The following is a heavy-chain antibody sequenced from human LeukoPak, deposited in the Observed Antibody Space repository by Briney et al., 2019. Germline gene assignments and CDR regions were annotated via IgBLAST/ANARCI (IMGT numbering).Heavy chain of an antibody. Sequence: GGSLRLSCAASGFTFSSYWMSWVRQAQGKGLEWVANINQDGTEKYYVESVKGRFTISRDNGKNSLYLQMNSPRVEDTAVYYCAKLAKYFYGAETFYFFEHWGQGTPVTASS. CDR3: AKLAKYFYGAETFYFFEH. CDR2: INQDGTEK. V-gene: IGHV3-7*01. J-gene: IGHJ4*02. D-gene: IGHD3-10*01. CDR1: GFTFSSYW.